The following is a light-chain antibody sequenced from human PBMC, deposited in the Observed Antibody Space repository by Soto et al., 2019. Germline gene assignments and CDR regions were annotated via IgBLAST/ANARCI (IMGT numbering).Light chain of an antibody. J-gene: IGKJ4*01. Sequence: ETVMTQSPATLSVSPGARAPLSCRASQSVRDNLAWYQQRPGQAPRLLIYGASTRATGIPARVSGSGSGTEFTLTISSLQSEDFAVYYCQQYDNWPITFGGGTKVDIK. V-gene: IGKV3-15*01. CDR1: QSVRDN. CDR3: QQYDNWPIT. CDR2: GAS.